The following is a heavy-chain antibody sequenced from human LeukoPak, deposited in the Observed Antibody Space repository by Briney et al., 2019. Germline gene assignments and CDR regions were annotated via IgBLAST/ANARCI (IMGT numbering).Heavy chain of an antibody. CDR3: AREVSGYSSGWYPKFYYYYGMDV. CDR2: IYYRGST. Sequence: SETLSLTCTVSGGSVSSGSYYWSWIRQPPGKGLEWIGYIYYRGSTNYNPSLKSRVTISVDTSKNQFSLKLSSVTAADTAVYYCAREVSGYSSGWYPKFYYYYGMDVWGQGTTVTVSS. D-gene: IGHD6-19*01. CDR1: GGSVSSGSYY. V-gene: IGHV4-61*01. J-gene: IGHJ6*02.